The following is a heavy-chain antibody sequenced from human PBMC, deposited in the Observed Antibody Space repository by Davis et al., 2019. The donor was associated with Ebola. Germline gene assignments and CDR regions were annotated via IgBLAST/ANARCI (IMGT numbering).Heavy chain of an antibody. Sequence: SSVPVSRLASLCTFLSYTISWVRQAPGQRLEWMGSIIPTLGIANYAQKFRGRVMITADKSTRIAYMELSSLGSEDTAVYYCARGSVGGYSYGLIDYWGQGTLVTVSS. D-gene: IGHD5-18*01. CDR1: LCTFLSYT. J-gene: IGHJ4*02. CDR2: IIPTLGIA. V-gene: IGHV1-69*02. CDR3: ARGSVGGYSYGLIDY.